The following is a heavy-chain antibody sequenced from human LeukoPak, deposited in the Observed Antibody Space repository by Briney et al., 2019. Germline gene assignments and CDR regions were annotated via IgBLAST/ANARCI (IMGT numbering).Heavy chain of an antibody. CDR3: ARQMGLYYYYGMDV. Sequence: ASVKVSCKASGYTFTSYDINWVRQATGQGLEWMGWMNPNSGNTGYAQKFQGRLTMTRNTSISTAYMELSSLRSEDTAVYYRARQMGLYYYYGMDVWGQGTTVTVSS. J-gene: IGHJ6*02. CDR1: GYTFTSYD. D-gene: IGHD2-8*01. V-gene: IGHV1-8*01. CDR2: MNPNSGNT.